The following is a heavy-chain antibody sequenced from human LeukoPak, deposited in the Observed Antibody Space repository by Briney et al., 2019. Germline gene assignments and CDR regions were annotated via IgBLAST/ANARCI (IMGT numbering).Heavy chain of an antibody. D-gene: IGHD5-18*01. CDR3: ARLERNSYGIDY. J-gene: IGHJ4*02. V-gene: IGHV4-39*01. CDR2: IYYSGST. Sequence: SETLSLTCTVSGGSISSSSYYWGWIRQPPGKGLEWIGSIYYSGSTYYNPSLKSRVAISVDTSKNQFSLKLSSVTAADTAVYYCARLERNSYGIDYWGQGTLVTVSS. CDR1: GGSISSSSYY.